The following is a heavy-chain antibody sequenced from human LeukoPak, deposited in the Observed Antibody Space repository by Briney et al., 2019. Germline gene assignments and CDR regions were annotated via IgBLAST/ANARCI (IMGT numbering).Heavy chain of an antibody. CDR1: GFTFRSYA. CDR2: ISAGGSQI. CDR3: AREYNYGFARYIDY. Sequence: PGGSLRLSCAASGFTFRSYAMNWVRQAPGKGLEWVSAISAGGSQIFYGASVKGRFTISRDNSKNTLYLQMNSLRAEDTAVCYCAREYNYGFARYIDYWGQGTLVTVSS. D-gene: IGHD5-18*01. J-gene: IGHJ4*02. V-gene: IGHV3-23*01.